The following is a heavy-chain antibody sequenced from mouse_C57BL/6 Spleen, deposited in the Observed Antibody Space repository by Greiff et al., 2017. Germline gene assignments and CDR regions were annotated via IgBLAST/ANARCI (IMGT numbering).Heavy chain of an antibody. Sequence: QVQLQQPGAELVKPGASVKMSCKASGYTFTSYWITWVKQRPGQGLEWIGDIYPGSGSTNYNEKFKSKATLTVDTSSSTAYMQLSSLTSEDSAVYYCTRGDYYGSSSLYFDVWGTGTTVTVSS. CDR3: TRGDYYGSSSLYFDV. J-gene: IGHJ1*03. D-gene: IGHD1-1*01. CDR2: IYPGSGST. CDR1: GYTFTSYW. V-gene: IGHV1-55*01.